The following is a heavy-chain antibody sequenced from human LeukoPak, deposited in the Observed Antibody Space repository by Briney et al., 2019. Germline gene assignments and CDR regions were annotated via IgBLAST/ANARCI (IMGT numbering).Heavy chain of an antibody. CDR3: ATPRGDYYYGMDV. CDR2: ITNDGSST. V-gene: IGHV3-74*01. D-gene: IGHD3-10*01. Sequence: GGSLRLSCAASGLTFSSHWMHWVRQAPGKGLVWVSRITNDGSSTTYADSVKGRFTISRDNAKNTLYLQMNSLRAEDTAVYYCATPRGDYYYGMDVWGLGTTVTVSS. J-gene: IGHJ6*02. CDR1: GLTFSSHW.